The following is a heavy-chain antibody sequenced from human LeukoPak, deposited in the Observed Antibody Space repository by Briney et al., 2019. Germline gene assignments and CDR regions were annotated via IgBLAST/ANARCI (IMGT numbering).Heavy chain of an antibody. J-gene: IGHJ4*02. CDR1: GGSIDSYY. V-gene: IGHV4-59*01. CDR3: ARVPFRCSGGSCYAGWVDY. D-gene: IGHD2-15*01. Sequence: SETLSLTCTVSGGSIDSYYWSWIRQPPGKGLEWIGYIYYSGSTNYNPSLKSRVTISVDTSKNQFSLELSSVTAADTAVYYCARVPFRCSGGSCYAGWVDYWGQGTLVTVSS. CDR2: IYYSGST.